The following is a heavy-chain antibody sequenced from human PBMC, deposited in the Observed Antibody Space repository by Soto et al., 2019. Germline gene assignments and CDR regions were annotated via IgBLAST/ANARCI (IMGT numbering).Heavy chain of an antibody. J-gene: IGHJ6*02. D-gene: IGHD6-19*01. CDR1: GLIFSDYH. V-gene: IGHV3-72*01. CDR3: AMLRGRSGGSSGMDV. CDR2: IRRKANSYTT. Sequence: EVQLVESGGGLVQPGGSLRLSCAASGLIFSDYHMDWVRQAPGKGLEWVGRIRRKANSYTTEYAASVKGRVTISRDDSKTSLYLQMSRGKSEDTAVYYWAMLRGRSGGSSGMDVWGQGTAVTVSS.